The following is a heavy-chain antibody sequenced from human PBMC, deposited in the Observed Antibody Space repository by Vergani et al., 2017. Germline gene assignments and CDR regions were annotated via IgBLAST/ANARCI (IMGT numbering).Heavy chain of an antibody. CDR3: ARPGYCSGGSCYSYFDY. V-gene: IGHV4-39*01. J-gene: IGHJ4*02. D-gene: IGHD2-15*01. Sequence: QLQLQESGPGLVKPSETLSLTCTVSGGSISSSSYYWGWIRQPPGKGLEWIGSIYYSGSTYYNPSLKSRVTISVDTSKNQFSLKLSSVTVADTAVYYCARPGYCSGGSCYSYFDYWGQGTLVTVSS. CDR1: GGSISSSSYY. CDR2: IYYSGST.